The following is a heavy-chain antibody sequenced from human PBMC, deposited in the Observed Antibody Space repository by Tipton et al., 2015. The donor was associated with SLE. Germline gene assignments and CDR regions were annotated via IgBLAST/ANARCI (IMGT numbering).Heavy chain of an antibody. CDR2: IYTSGST. J-gene: IGHJ4*02. D-gene: IGHD2-15*01. CDR3: ARARFRSSPYY. CDR1: GGSISSGSYY. V-gene: IGHV4-61*09. Sequence: LRLSCSVSGGSISSGSYYWSWIRQPAGKGLEWIGHIYTSGSTNYNPSLKSRVTISVETSKNQFSLKLSSVTAADTAVYYCARARFRSSPYYWGQGTLVTVSS.